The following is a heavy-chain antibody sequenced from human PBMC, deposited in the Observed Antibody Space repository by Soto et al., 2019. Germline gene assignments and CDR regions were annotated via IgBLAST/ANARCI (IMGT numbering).Heavy chain of an antibody. CDR3: ASPNAVAVDY. CDR1: GFTFSSYA. D-gene: IGHD6-19*01. CDR2: ISGSGDST. Sequence: EVQLLESGGGLVQPGGSLRLSCAASGFTFSSYAMSWVRQAPGKGLEWVSAISGSGDSTYYADSVKGRFTISRDNSKNTLYLQMNSLRAEDTALYYCASPNAVAVDYWGQGTLVTVSS. J-gene: IGHJ4*02. V-gene: IGHV3-23*01.